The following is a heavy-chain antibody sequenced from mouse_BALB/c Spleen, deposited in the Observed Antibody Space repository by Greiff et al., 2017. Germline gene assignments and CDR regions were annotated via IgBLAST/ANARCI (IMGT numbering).Heavy chain of an antibody. J-gene: IGHJ3*01. CDR3: ARDYGSSFFAY. D-gene: IGHD1-1*01. V-gene: IGHV1-7*01. CDR1: GYTFTSYW. CDR2: INPSTGYT. Sequence: VQLQESGAELAKPGASVKMSCKASGYTFTSYWMHWVKQRPGQGLEWIGYINPSTGYTEYNQKFKDKATLTADKSSSTAYMQLSSLTSEDSAVYYCARDYGSSFFAYWGQGTLVTVSA.